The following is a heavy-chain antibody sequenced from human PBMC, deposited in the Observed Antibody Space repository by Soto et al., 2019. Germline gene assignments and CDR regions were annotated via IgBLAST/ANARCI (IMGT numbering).Heavy chain of an antibody. CDR2: ISPNSGTT. V-gene: IGHV1-2*02. Sequence: ASVNVSGKASGYTFTGYYMHWVRQAPGQVLECMGWISPNSGTTTYAQKFQGRVTLTRDTSISTGYMELSRLRPDDTAVYYCARDLGKSNGYYYRGVVDYWGYGTLVTVSS. D-gene: IGHD3-10*01. CDR3: ARDLGKSNGYYYRGVVDY. J-gene: IGHJ4*01. CDR1: GYTFTGYY.